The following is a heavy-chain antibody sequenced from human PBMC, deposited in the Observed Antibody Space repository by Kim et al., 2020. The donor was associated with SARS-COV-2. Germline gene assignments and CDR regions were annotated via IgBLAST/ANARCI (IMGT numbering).Heavy chain of an antibody. CDR3: AKVPMVRGVLYYFDF. Sequence: DSVKGRFTISRDNSMTTLHLQMNSLTAEDTAVYYCAKVPMVRGVLYYFDFWGQGTLVTVSS. V-gene: IGHV3-23*01. D-gene: IGHD3-10*01. J-gene: IGHJ4*02.